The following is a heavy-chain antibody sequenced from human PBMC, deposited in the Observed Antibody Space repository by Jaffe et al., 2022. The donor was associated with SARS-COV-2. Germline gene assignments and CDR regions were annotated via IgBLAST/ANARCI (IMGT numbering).Heavy chain of an antibody. CDR3: AREGGMLDLYYYYGMDV. J-gene: IGHJ6*02. D-gene: IGHD3-16*01. V-gene: IGHV3-30-3*01. Sequence: QVQLVESGGGVVQPGRSLRLSCAASGFTFSSYAMHWVRQAPGKGLEWVAVISYDGSNKYYADSVKGRFTISRDNSKNTLYLQMNSLRAEDTAVYYCAREGGMLDLYYYYGMDVWGQGTTVTVSS. CDR2: ISYDGSNK. CDR1: GFTFSSYA.